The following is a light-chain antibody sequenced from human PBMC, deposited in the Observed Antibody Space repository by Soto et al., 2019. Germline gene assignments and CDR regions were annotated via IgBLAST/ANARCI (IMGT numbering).Light chain of an antibody. CDR2: SAF. CDR1: QSISTE. Sequence: EIVMKQAPATLSVSPGERATLSCRASQSISTELAWYQQKPGQPPRLLIYSAFTRATGVPARFTGSGSGSEFTLTISGLQSEDFVVYYCQQGHNWPLTFGQGTRLEI. V-gene: IGKV3-15*01. CDR3: QQGHNWPLT. J-gene: IGKJ2*01.